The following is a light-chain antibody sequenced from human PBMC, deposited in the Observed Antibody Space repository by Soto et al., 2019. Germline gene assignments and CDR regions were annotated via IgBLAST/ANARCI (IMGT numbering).Light chain of an antibody. CDR3: QQYNSHS. J-gene: IGKJ1*01. Sequence: DIPLTQYPSSLSASVRDRVTITCRASQSISGSLNWYQKKPGTATKVLIYQASNLQSGAASRFSGSGSGTEFTLTISSLQPDDFANYYCQQYNSHSFGQGTKVDI. CDR1: QSISGS. V-gene: IGKV1-5*01. CDR2: QAS.